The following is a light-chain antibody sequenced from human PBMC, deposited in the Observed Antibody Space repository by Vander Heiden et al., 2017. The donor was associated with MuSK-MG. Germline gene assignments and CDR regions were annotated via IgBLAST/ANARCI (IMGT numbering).Light chain of an antibody. V-gene: IGKV3-20*01. Sequence: ELVLTQSPGTLSLSPGERATLSCRASQSVSSSYLAWYQQKPGQAPRLLIYGASSRATGIPDRFSGSGSGTDFTLTISRLEPEDFAVYYCQQDGSSPHTFGQGTKLDIK. CDR2: GAS. CDR1: QSVSSSY. CDR3: QQDGSSPHT. J-gene: IGKJ2*01.